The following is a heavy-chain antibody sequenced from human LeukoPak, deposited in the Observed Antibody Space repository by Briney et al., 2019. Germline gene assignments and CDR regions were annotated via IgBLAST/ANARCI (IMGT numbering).Heavy chain of an antibody. CDR1: GFSIRGYW. J-gene: IGHJ4*02. D-gene: IGHD5-12*01. V-gene: IGHV3-74*01. CDR3: VRDGDAYDFDL. CDR2: IKSDVSWT. Sequence: GGSLRLSCAASGFSIRGYWMHWVRQAPGEGLMWVSRIKSDVSWTNYADSVRGRFTISRDNAKNTLFLKMVGLRAEDTAIYYCVRDGDAYDFDLWGQGILVTVSS.